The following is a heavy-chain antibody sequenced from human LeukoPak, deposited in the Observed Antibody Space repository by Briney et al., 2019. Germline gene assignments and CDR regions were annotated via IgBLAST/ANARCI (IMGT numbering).Heavy chain of an antibody. D-gene: IGHD2-8*02. CDR1: GFTFSSYA. Sequence: GGSLRLSCAASGFTFSSYAMSWVRQAPGKGLEWVSAISGSGGSTYYADSVKGRFTISRDNAKNSLYLQMNSLRAEDTALYYCAKVRTGGDYFDYWGQGTLVTVSS. J-gene: IGHJ4*02. CDR3: AKVRTGGDYFDY. V-gene: IGHV3-23*01. CDR2: ISGSGGST.